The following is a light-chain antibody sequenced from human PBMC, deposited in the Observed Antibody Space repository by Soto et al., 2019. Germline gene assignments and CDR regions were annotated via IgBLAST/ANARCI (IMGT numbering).Light chain of an antibody. V-gene: IGLV2-23*03. J-gene: IGLJ2*01. Sequence: QSALTQPASVSGSPGQSITISCTGTSSDVGSYNLVSWYQQHPGKAPKLMIYEGSKRPSGVSNRFSGSKSGNTASLTISGLQAEDEADYYCCSYVGSSTFEVFGGGTKLTAL. CDR3: CSYVGSSTFEV. CDR2: EGS. CDR1: SSDVGSYNL.